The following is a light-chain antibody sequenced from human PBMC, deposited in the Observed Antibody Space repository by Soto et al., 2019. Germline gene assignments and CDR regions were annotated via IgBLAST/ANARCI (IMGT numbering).Light chain of an antibody. CDR2: DVT. V-gene: IGLV2-8*01. Sequence: SALTQPTSASGSPGQSVTISCTGSSSDVGGFDWVSWYQQHPGKVPKLMIYDVTKRPSGVPDRFSGSKSGNTASLTVSGLQAEDEPDYYCCSYAGTRAVFGTGTKVTVL. CDR3: CSYAGTRAV. CDR1: SSDVGGFDW. J-gene: IGLJ1*01.